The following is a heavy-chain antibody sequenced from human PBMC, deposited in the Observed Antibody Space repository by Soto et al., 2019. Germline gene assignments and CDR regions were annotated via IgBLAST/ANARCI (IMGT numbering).Heavy chain of an antibody. CDR2: ISGSGGST. D-gene: IGHD3-3*01. J-gene: IGHJ4*02. CDR1: GFTFSSYA. Sequence: EVQLLESGGGLVQPGGSLRLSCAASGFTFSSYAMSWVRQAPGKGLEWVSAISGSGGSTYYAASVKGRFTISRDNSKNTLDLQMNRLRAEDTAVYYCAKVARTIFGVVSGAPPDYWGQGTLVTVSS. V-gene: IGHV3-23*01. CDR3: AKVARTIFGVVSGAPPDY.